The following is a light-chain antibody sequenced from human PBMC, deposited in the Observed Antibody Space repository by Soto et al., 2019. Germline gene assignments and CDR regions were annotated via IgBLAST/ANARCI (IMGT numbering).Light chain of an antibody. CDR2: EVS. Sequence: QSVLTQPASMSGSPGQSITISCTGTSSDVGNYNLVSWYQQHPGKAPKLIIYEVSKRPSGVSNRFSGSKSGNTASLTISGPQAEDEADYYCCSYAGSSTLDVFGTGTKLTVL. CDR3: CSYAGSSTLDV. CDR1: SSDVGNYNL. J-gene: IGLJ1*01. V-gene: IGLV2-23*02.